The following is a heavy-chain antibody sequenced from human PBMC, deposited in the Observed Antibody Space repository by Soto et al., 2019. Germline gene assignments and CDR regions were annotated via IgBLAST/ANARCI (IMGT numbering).Heavy chain of an antibody. V-gene: IGHV1-69*13. Sequence: SVKVSCKASGGTFSSYAISCVRQSPLQGLEWMGGIIPIFGTANYAQKFQGRVTITADESTSTAYMELSSLRSEDTAVYYCARDNPVVPAAIDWFDPWGQGTLVTVSS. CDR2: IIPIFGTA. J-gene: IGHJ5*02. CDR3: ARDNPVVPAAIDWFDP. D-gene: IGHD2-2*02. CDR1: GGTFSSYA.